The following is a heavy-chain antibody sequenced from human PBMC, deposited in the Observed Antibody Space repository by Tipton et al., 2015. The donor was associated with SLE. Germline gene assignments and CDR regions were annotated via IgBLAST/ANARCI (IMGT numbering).Heavy chain of an antibody. D-gene: IGHD3-3*01. V-gene: IGHV4-38-2*02. CDR3: ARVRPPLSIFGVVKGTDYYYMDV. Sequence: TLSLTCNVSGSSISTTYYWGWIRQTPGKGLEWIANIFHSGTAYYNPSLKSRVTISVDTSKNQFSLKLSSVTAADTAVYYCARVRPPLSIFGVVKGTDYYYMDVWGKGTTVTVSS. J-gene: IGHJ6*03. CDR2: IFHSGTA. CDR1: GSSISTTYY.